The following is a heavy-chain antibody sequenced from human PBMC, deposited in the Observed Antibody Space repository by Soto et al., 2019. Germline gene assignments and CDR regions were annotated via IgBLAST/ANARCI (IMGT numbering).Heavy chain of an antibody. CDR1: GFTFSGSA. CDR3: TRLGDSRITIFGVVIGRMAV. V-gene: IGHV3-73*01. J-gene: IGHJ6*03. Sequence: GGSLRLSCAASGFTFSGSAMHWVRQASGKGLEWVGRIRSKANSYATAYAASVKGRFTISRDDSKNTAYLQMNSLKTEDTAVYYCTRLGDSRITIFGVVIGRMAVWGKGTSVTVSS. CDR2: IRSKANSYAT. D-gene: IGHD3-3*01.